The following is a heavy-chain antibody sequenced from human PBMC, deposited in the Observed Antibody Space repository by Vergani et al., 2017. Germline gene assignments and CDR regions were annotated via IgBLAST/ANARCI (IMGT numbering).Heavy chain of an antibody. D-gene: IGHD2-2*01. CDR3: ARAGNIVVVPAAIDYYYYMDV. CDR2: MNPNSGNT. J-gene: IGHJ6*03. Sequence: QVQLVQSGAEVKKPGASVKVSCKASGYTFTSYDINWVRQATGQGLEWMGWMNPNSGNTGYAQKFQGRVTMTRNTSISTAYMELSSLRSEDTAVYYCARAGNIVVVPAAIDYYYYMDVWSKGTTVTVSS. V-gene: IGHV1-8*01. CDR1: GYTFTSYD.